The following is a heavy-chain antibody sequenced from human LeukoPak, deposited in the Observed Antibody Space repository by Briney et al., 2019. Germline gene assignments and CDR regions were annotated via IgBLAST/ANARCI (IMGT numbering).Heavy chain of an antibody. D-gene: IGHD6-19*01. CDR3: ARAGGWYPTDFDY. CDR1: GFTFSSYA. J-gene: IGHJ4*02. Sequence: GGSLRLSCAASGFTFSSYAMHWVRQAPGKGLEWVAVISYDGSNKYYADSVKGRFTISRDNSKNTLYLQMNSLRAEDTAVYYCARAGGWYPTDFDYWGQGILVTVSS. V-gene: IGHV3-30-3*01. CDR2: ISYDGSNK.